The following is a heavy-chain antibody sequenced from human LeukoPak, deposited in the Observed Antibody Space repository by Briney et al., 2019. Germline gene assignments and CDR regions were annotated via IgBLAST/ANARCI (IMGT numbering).Heavy chain of an antibody. CDR2: VSPEDGET. J-gene: IGHJ3*02. CDR3: ARDGGVGVATMTNAFDI. Sequence: ASVKVSCKVSGYTLTKLFMHWVRQAPGKGLEWMGGVSPEDGETMYAQIFQGRVTMTEDTSADTAYMELSSLRSEDTAVYYCARDGGVGVATMTNAFDIWGQGTMVTVSS. CDR1: GYTLTKLF. D-gene: IGHD5-24*01. V-gene: IGHV1-24*01.